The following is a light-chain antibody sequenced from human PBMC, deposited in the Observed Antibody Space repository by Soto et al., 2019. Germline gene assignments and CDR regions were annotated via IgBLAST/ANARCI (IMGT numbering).Light chain of an antibody. Sequence: DIQMTQSRSSLSASVGDRVTITCRASQSISSYLNWYQQKAGXAPKLLIYAASSLQSGVPSRFSGSGLGKDFTLTISSMQYEDFANYYFQQSYSTPITSGHGTRLEFK. CDR2: AAS. J-gene: IGKJ5*01. CDR3: QQSYSTPIT. V-gene: IGKV1-39*01. CDR1: QSISSY.